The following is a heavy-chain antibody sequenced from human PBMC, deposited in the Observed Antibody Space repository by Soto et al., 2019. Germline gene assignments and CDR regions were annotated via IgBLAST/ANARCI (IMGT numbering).Heavy chain of an antibody. CDR1: GFTFSSYA. D-gene: IGHD4-17*01. J-gene: IGHJ4*02. V-gene: IGHV3-23*01. CDR3: AKGDGDNHDYGDNLDY. Sequence: EVQLLESGGGLVQPGGSLRLSCAASGFTFSSYAMSWVRQPPGKGLEWVSAISGSGGNTYYADSVKGRFTISRDNSKNTLYLQMNSLRAEDTAVYYCAKGDGDNHDYGDNLDYWGQGTLVTVSS. CDR2: ISGSGGNT.